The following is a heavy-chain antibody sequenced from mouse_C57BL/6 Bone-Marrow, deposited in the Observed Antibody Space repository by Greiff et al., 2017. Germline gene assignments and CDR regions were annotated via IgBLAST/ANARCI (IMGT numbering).Heavy chain of an antibody. CDR2: IDPSDSYT. CDR1: GYTFTSYW. Sequence: QVQLQQPGAELVMPGASVKLSCKASGYTFTSYWMHWVKQRPGQGLEWIGEIDPSDSYTNYNQKFKGKSTLTVDKSSSTAYMQLSSLTSEDSAVYYCAREGGNYEGGDSYAMDYWGQGTSVTVSS. V-gene: IGHV1-69*01. J-gene: IGHJ4*01. D-gene: IGHD2-1*01. CDR3: AREGGNYEGGDSYAMDY.